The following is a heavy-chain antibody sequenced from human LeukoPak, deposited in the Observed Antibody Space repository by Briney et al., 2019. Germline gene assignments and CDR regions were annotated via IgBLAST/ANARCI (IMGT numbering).Heavy chain of an antibody. CDR1: GYTFTGYY. V-gene: IGHV1-2*02. CDR2: INPNSGGT. CDR3: ARGYSSGWYAGYYYYYMDV. Sequence: AAVKVSCKASGYTFTGYYMHWVRQAPGQGLEWMGWINPNSGGTNYAQKFQGRVTMTRDTSISTAYMELSSLRSEDTAVYYCARGYSSGWYAGYYYYYMDVWGKGTTVTISS. J-gene: IGHJ6*03. D-gene: IGHD6-19*01.